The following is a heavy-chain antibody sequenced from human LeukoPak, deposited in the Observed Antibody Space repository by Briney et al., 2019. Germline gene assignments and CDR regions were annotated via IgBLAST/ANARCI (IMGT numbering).Heavy chain of an antibody. CDR2: IRYDGSNK. CDR3: ARYLNHYYDSSGPLDY. J-gene: IGHJ4*02. CDR1: GFTFSSYG. Sequence: GGSLRLSCAASGFTFSSYGMHWVRQAPGKGLEWVAFIRYDGSNKYYADSVKGRFTISRDNSKNTLYLQMNSLRAEDTAVYYCARYLNHYYDSSGPLDYWGQGTLVTVSS. V-gene: IGHV3-30*02. D-gene: IGHD3-22*01.